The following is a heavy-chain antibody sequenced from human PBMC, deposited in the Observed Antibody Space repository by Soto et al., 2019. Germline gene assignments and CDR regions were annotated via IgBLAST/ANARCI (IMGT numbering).Heavy chain of an antibody. D-gene: IGHD2-2*01. Sequence: QVQLQESGPGLVKPSQTLSLTCTVSGGSISSGGYYWSWIRQHPGKGLKWIGYIYYSGSTYYNPSLKRRVTISVDTSKNQFSLKLSSVTAADTAVYYCARGVVVPAAKHNWFDPWGQGTLVTVSS. V-gene: IGHV4-31*03. CDR3: ARGVVVPAAKHNWFDP. CDR1: GGSISSGGYY. CDR2: IYYSGST. J-gene: IGHJ5*02.